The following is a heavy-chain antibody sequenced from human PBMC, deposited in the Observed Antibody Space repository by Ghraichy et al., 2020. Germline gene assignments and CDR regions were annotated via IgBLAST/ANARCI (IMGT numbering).Heavy chain of an antibody. CDR3: ARWGTGNLDH. Sequence: GSLRLSCEASGFIFSDFYMNWVRQAPGKGLEWVANVNQDGSERYYVDSVRGRFTISRDNPKKSLYLQMNSLRVEDTAVYYCARWGTGNLDHWGQGTLVTVSS. CDR2: VNQDGSER. V-gene: IGHV3-7*01. D-gene: IGHD1-1*01. J-gene: IGHJ5*02. CDR1: GFIFSDFY.